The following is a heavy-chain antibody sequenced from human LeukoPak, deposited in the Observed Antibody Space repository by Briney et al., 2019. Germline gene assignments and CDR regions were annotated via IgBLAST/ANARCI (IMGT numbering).Heavy chain of an antibody. CDR2: ISGSGAST. CDR3: AKGLDSSGYSKYYFDY. CDR1: GFTFSSYA. Sequence: GGSLRLSCAASGFTFSSYAMSWVRQAPGKGLEWVSAISGSGASTYYADPVKGRFTISRDNSKNTLYLQMNSLRAEDTAIYYCAKGLDSSGYSKYYFDYWGQGTLVTVSS. J-gene: IGHJ4*02. V-gene: IGHV3-23*01. D-gene: IGHD3-22*01.